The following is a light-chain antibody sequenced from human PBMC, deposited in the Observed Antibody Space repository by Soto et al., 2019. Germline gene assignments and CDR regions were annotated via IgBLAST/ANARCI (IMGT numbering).Light chain of an antibody. CDR1: QDISNY. J-gene: IGKJ3*01. Sequence: DIQMTQSPSSLSASVGDRVTITCRASQDISNYLAWYQQKPGIVPKLLIYAASSLQSGLPSRFRGSGSGTDFTLTISSLQPEDVATYYCQKYNNAPFTFGPGTKVDIK. CDR3: QKYNNAPFT. V-gene: IGKV1-27*01. CDR2: AAS.